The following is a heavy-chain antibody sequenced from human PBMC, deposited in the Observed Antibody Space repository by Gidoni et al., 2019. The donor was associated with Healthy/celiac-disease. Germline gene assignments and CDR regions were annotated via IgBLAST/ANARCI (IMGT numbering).Heavy chain of an antibody. J-gene: IGHJ5*02. V-gene: IGHV4-34*01. Sequence: QVQLQQWGAGLLKPSETLSLTCAVYGGSFRGYYWRWLRQPPGKGLEWIGEINHSGSTNYNPSLKSRVTISVDTSKNQFSLKLSSVTAADTAVYYCARAYYDILTGYYSSAWFDPWGQGTLVTVSS. CDR1: GGSFRGYY. CDR2: INHSGST. CDR3: ARAYYDILTGYYSSAWFDP. D-gene: IGHD3-9*01.